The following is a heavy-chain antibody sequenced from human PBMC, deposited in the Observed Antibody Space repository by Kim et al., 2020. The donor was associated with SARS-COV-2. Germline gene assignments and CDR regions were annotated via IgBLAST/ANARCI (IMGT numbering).Heavy chain of an antibody. CDR3: ARDNYNWGLDY. J-gene: IGHJ4*02. V-gene: IGHV3-30*07. CDR2: K. D-gene: IGHD1-20*01. Sequence: KHAGDPEKGRLTITRNNSKHTLYLQMNSQRAEETAVYYCARDNYNWGLDYWGQGTLVTVSS.